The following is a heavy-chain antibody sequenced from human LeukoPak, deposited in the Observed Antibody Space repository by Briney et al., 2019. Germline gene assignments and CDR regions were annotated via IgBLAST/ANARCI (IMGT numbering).Heavy chain of an antibody. V-gene: IGHV3-33*01. CDR3: ARVRGGYCSGGSCYSAFDI. D-gene: IGHD2-15*01. CDR1: GFTFSTYV. Sequence: GRSLRLSCAASGFTFSTYVMHWVRQAPGKGLEWVAIIWFDGSNKHYADSVKGRFTISRDNSKNTLYLQMNSLRAEDTAVYYCARVRGGYCSGGSCYSAFDIWGQGTMVTVSS. J-gene: IGHJ3*02. CDR2: IWFDGSNK.